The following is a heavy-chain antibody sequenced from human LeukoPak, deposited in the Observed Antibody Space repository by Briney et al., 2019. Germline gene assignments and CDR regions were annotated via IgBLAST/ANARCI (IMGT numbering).Heavy chain of an antibody. D-gene: IGHD1-14*01. J-gene: IGHJ3*02. V-gene: IGHV3-7*01. CDR3: ARDTRPEAFDI. CDR1: GFTFSSYW. Sequence: GGSLRLSCAASGFTFSSYWMSWLRQAPGKGLEWVANIKEDGSEKDYVDSVKGRFTISRDNAKNSLYLQVNSLRAEDAAVYYCARDTRPEAFDIWAKGRWSPSLQ. CDR2: IKEDGSEK.